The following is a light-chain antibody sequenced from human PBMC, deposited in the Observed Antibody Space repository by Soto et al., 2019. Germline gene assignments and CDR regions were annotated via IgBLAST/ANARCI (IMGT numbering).Light chain of an antibody. CDR2: DAS. J-gene: IGKJ4*01. CDR3: QQFSSYPLT. CDR1: QTVRNNY. V-gene: IGKV3-20*01. Sequence: EFVLTESPCTLSLSPGEIATLSCSSSQTVRNNYLAWYQQKPGQAPRLLIYDASSRATGIPDRFSGGGSGTDFTLTISRLEPEDFAVYYCQQFSSYPLTFGGGTKV.